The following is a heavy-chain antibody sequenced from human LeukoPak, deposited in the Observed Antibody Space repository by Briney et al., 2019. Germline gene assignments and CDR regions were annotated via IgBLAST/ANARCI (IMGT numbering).Heavy chain of an antibody. CDR3: ARGRDNAEYYYDSRGYYYSDAFDI. D-gene: IGHD3-22*01. J-gene: IGHJ3*02. CDR2: MNPNSGNT. V-gene: IGHV1-8*01. Sequence: GASVKVSCKASGYTFTSYDINWVRQATGQGLEWMGWMNPNSGNTGYAQKFQGRVTMTRNTSISTAYMELSSLRSEDTAVYYCARGRDNAEYYYDSRGYYYSDAFDIWGQGTMVTVSS. CDR1: GYTFTSYD.